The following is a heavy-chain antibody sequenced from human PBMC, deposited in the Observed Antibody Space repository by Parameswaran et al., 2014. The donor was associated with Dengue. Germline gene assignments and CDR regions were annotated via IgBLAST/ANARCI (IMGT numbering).Heavy chain of an antibody. CDR3: ARGGHNYGSHFRAQNKYFHL. Sequence: WIRQPPGKGLEWIRNIFHGGSTYYNPSLKSRVSISLRTSRNQFSLKLSSVTATDTAVYYCARGGHNYGSHFRAQNKYFHLWGQGTLVTVSS. D-gene: IGHD5-18*01. V-gene: IGHV4-38-2*01. CDR2: IFHGGST. J-gene: IGHJ1*01.